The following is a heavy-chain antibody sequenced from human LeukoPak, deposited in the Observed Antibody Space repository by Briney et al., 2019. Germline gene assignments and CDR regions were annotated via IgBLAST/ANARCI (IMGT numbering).Heavy chain of an antibody. CDR2: INHSGST. CDR1: GGSFSGYY. V-gene: IGHV4-34*01. J-gene: IGHJ4*02. CDR3: ARGPNSGSDY. Sequence: SETLSLTCAVYGGSFSGYYWSWIRQPPGKGLEWIGEINHSGSTNYNPSLKSRVTISVDTSKNQFSLKLSSVTAADTAVHYCARGPNSGSDYWGQGTLVTVSS. D-gene: IGHD6-6*01.